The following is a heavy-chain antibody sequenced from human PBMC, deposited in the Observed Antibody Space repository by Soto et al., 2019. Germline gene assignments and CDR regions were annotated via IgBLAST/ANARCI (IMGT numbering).Heavy chain of an antibody. D-gene: IGHD4-17*01. CDR2: LQYDGSYI. V-gene: IGHV3-33*05. CDR3: ARNPRPTYGDYADY. CDR1: GFTFSNYG. J-gene: IGHJ4*02. Sequence: QVQLVESGGTVVQPGTSLRLSCVASGFTFSNYGMHWARQAPGKGLEWVAYLQYDGSYIHYSDSVQGRFTISRDNSRNTVYLQMHSLRAEDTALYYCARNPRPTYGDYADYWGQGTLVTVSS.